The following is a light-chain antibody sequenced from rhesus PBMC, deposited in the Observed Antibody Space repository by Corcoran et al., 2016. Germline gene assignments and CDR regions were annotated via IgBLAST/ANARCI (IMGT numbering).Light chain of an antibody. CDR1: QSLIYSDGKTY. J-gene: IGKJ1*01. CDR3: MQALRSPWT. CDR2: LIS. V-gene: IGKV2-82*02. Sequence: DIVMIQTPLSLPVTLGEPASISCRSSQSLIYSDGKTYLYWYLQKPGQSPKLLMSLISKRASGVPDKFSGSGSGTNFTLQISRVEAEDVGVYYCMQALRSPWTFGQGTKVEIK.